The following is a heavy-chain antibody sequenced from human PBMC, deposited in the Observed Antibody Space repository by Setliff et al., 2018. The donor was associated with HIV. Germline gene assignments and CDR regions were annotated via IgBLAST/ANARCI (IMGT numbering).Heavy chain of an antibody. V-gene: IGHV3-21*01. J-gene: IGHJ6*03. Sequence: GESLRLSCVASGFGFTFSSYCMDWFRQAPGKGLEWVSSISYGSTYIYRSDSVRGRFTISRDDAKKSLYLQMNSLGAEDTAVYYCARSGGIGNYHWDVWGKGTTVTVSS. CDR1: GFGFTFSSYC. CDR2: ISYGSTYI. D-gene: IGHD3-16*01. CDR3: ARSGGIGNYHWDV.